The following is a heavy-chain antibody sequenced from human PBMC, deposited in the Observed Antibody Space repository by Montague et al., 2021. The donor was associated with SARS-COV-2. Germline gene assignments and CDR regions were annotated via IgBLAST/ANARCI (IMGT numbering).Heavy chain of an antibody. V-gene: IGHV3-20*04. Sequence: SLRLSCADSGVTFGDYGMSWVRQAPGKGLEWVSGVTRNGGTTGYADSVKGRFTISRDNAKNSLYLQMNSLRAEDTALYYCARGYNYGPFDYWGQGTLVTVSS. CDR1: GVTFGDYG. CDR3: ARGYNYGPFDY. CDR2: VTRNGGTT. D-gene: IGHD5-18*01. J-gene: IGHJ4*02.